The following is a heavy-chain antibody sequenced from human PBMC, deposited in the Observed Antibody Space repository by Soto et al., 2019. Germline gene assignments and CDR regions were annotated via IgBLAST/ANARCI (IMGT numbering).Heavy chain of an antibody. D-gene: IGHD2-21*02. V-gene: IGHV3-30*18. Sequence: QVQLVESGGGVVQPGRSLRLSCAASGFTFSSYGMHWVRQAPGKGLEWVAVISYDGSNKYYADSVKGRFTISRDNSKNTLYLQMNSLRAEDTAVYYCAKLKGKHIVVVTAITGFDYWGQGTLVTVSS. J-gene: IGHJ4*02. CDR3: AKLKGKHIVVVTAITGFDY. CDR1: GFTFSSYG. CDR2: ISYDGSNK.